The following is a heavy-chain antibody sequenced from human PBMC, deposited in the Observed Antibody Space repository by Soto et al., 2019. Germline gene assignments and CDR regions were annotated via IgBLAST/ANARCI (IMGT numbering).Heavy chain of an antibody. CDR3: ARLWELDYYYYGMDV. CDR2: IIPIFGTA. CDR1: GGTFSSYA. J-gene: IGHJ6*02. Sequence: SVKVSCKASGGTFSSYAISWVRQAPGQGLEWMGGIIPIFGTANYAQKFQGRVTITADESTSTAYMELSSLGSEDTAVYYCARLWELDYYYYGMDVWGQGTTVTVSS. V-gene: IGHV1-69*13. D-gene: IGHD1-26*01.